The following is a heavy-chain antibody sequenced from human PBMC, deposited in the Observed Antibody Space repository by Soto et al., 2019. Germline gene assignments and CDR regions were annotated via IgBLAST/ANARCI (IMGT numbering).Heavy chain of an antibody. D-gene: IGHD2-8*02. V-gene: IGHV3-66*01. J-gene: IGHJ6*02. CDR3: ARAWSDYYYGMDV. CDR2: ICSGDST. CDR1: GVTVSTNC. Sequence: GGSLRLXCAAAGVTVSTNCMSWVRQPPGKGLEWVSVICSGDSTYYADSVKGRFTIARDNSKNTLYLQLTSLRAEDMAVYYCARAWSDYYYGMDVWGQGTTVTVSS.